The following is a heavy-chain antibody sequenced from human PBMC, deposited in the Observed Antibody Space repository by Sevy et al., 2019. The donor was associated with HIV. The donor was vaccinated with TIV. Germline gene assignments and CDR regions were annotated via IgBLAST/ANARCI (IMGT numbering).Heavy chain of an antibody. D-gene: IGHD3-16*01. Sequence: ASVKVSCKASGCTFNTFTIHWLRQAPGQSLVWMGWLNPGNGNTKSAQHFRGRVTITRDTSARTAYLELTGLTSEDTAVYFCARDPYARRGFDYWGQGTLVTVSS. CDR3: ARDPYARRGFDY. J-gene: IGHJ4*02. V-gene: IGHV1-3*01. CDR1: GCTFNTFT. CDR2: LNPGNGNT.